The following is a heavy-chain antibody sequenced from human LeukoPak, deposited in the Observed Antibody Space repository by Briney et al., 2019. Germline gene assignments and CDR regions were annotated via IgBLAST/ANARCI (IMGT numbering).Heavy chain of an antibody. V-gene: IGHV3-23*01. CDR1: GFTFSTYG. J-gene: IGHJ4*02. Sequence: GGSLRLSCAASGFTFSTYGMSWVRQAPGKGLEWVSGISGSGGNTYYADSVKGRFTISRDNSKNTLYLQMNSLRVEDTAVYYCAKGPRALEHSTHFFDYWGQGTLLTVSS. D-gene: IGHD1/OR15-1a*01. CDR2: ISGSGGNT. CDR3: AKGPRALEHSTHFFDY.